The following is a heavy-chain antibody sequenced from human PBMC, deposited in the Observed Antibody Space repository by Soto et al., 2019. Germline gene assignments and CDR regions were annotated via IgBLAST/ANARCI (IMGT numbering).Heavy chain of an antibody. CDR2: INNDGSEK. V-gene: IGHV3-7*03. CDR1: GFTFSPYW. CDR3: ARGSNQDY. Sequence: EVQLVESGGDLVQPGGSLRLSCVASGFTFSPYWMSWVRQAPGRGFQWVATINNDGSEKYYADSVKGRFTISRDNTRDSLYLQLTSLRAEDTAIYYCARGSNQDYWGQGTLVAVSS. J-gene: IGHJ4*02. D-gene: IGHD2-8*01.